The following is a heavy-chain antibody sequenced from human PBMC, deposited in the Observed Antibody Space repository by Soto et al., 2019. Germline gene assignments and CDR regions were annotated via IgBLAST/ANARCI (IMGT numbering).Heavy chain of an antibody. D-gene: IGHD2-15*01. Sequence: QVQLVQSGAEVKQPGSSVKVSCKASGGTFSTYSVSWVRQAPGQGLEWMGGIIPMFGSTKYAQTFQDRVTVTVQQGTSAGYMEFSSLRSDDRAFYYCASCQWWEFQLLCAVDILGQGTKATVSS. CDR2: IIPMFGST. CDR3: ASCQWWEFQLLCAVDI. J-gene: IGHJ3*02. CDR1: GGTFSTYS. V-gene: IGHV1-69*01.